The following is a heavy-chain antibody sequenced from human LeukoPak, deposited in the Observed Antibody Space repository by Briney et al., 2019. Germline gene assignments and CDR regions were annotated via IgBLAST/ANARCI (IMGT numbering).Heavy chain of an antibody. V-gene: IGHV4-34*01. CDR2: INHSGST. Sequence: SETLSLTXAVHGGSFSGYYWSWIRQPPGKGLEWIGEINHSGSTNYNPSLKSRVTISVDTSKNQFSLKLSSVTAADTAVYYCARGRGSPPRYYYYYMDVWGKGTTVTVSS. CDR3: ARGRGSPPRYYYYYMDV. J-gene: IGHJ6*03. CDR1: GGSFSGYY. D-gene: IGHD1-26*01.